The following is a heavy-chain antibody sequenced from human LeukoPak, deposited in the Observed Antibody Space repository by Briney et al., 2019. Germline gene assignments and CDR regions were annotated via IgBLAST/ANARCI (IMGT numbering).Heavy chain of an antibody. CDR3: SGGRSSRYSDY. D-gene: IGHD3-9*01. CDR2: IYHRANT. J-gene: IGHJ4*02. Sequence: PSETLSLTCIVSGAAMTSHHWNWIRQTPGKRLEWVGYIYHRANTNFITSYSSSLRSRVSTSVDMSKNHFSLSLTSVTAADTAIYYCSGGRSSRYSDYWGQGALVTVFS. CDR1: GAAMTSHH. V-gene: IGHV4-59*11.